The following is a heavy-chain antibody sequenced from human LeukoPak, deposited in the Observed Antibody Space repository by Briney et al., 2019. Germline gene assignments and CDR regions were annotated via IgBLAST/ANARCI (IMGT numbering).Heavy chain of an antibody. CDR3: ARGSLYGNYVDY. J-gene: IGHJ4*02. Sequence: ASVKVSCKASGYTFTDYYIHWVRQAPGQGLEWMGWINPNSGGTNYPQKFQDRVTMTRDTSISTAYMELSRLRSDDTAVYYCARGSLYGNYVDYWGQGTLVTVSS. CDR1: GYTFTDYY. D-gene: IGHD3-3*01. CDR2: INPNSGGT. V-gene: IGHV1-2*02.